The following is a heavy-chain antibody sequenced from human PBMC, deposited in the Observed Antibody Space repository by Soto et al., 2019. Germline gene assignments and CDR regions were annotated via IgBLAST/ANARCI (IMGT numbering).Heavy chain of an antibody. V-gene: IGHV5-51*01. CDR3: ARGTPDYYDSSGYYRFDY. Sequence: GESLKISCKGSGYSFTSYWIGWVRQMPGKGLEWMGIIYPGDSDTRYSPSFQGQVTISADKSISTAYLQWSSLKASDTAMYYCARGTPDYYDSSGYYRFDYWGQGTLVTVSS. CDR1: GYSFTSYW. J-gene: IGHJ4*02. CDR2: IYPGDSDT. D-gene: IGHD3-22*01.